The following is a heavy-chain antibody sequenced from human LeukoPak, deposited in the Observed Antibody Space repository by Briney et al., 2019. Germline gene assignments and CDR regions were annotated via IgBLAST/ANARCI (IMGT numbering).Heavy chain of an antibody. D-gene: IGHD3-3*01. J-gene: IGHJ4*02. CDR2: ISSSSSYI. CDR1: GFTFSSYS. Sequence: PGGSLRLSCAASGFTFSSYSMNWVRQAPGKGLEWVSSISSSSSYIYYADSVKGRFTISRDNAKNTLYLQMNSLRAEDTAVYYCAKLIRAYYDFWSGYYRHRTNDYWGQGTLVTVSS. CDR3: AKLIRAYYDFWSGYYRHRTNDY. V-gene: IGHV3-21*04.